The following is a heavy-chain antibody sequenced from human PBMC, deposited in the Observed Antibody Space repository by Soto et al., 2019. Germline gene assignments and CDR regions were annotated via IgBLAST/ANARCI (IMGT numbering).Heavy chain of an antibody. V-gene: IGHV1-18*01. D-gene: IGHD1-1*01. Sequence: QVHLVQSGAEVKKPGASVKVSCKASGYTFTSYGITWVRQARGQGLEWMGWISAHNGNTDYAQKLQGRVIVTRDTSTSTAYMELRGLRSDDTAVYYCARGRYGDYWGQGALVPVSS. J-gene: IGHJ4*02. CDR1: GYTFTSYG. CDR3: ARGRYGDY. CDR2: ISAHNGNT.